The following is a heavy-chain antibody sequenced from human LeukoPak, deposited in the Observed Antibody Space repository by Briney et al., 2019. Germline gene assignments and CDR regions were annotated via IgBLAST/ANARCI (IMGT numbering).Heavy chain of an antibody. J-gene: IGHJ5*02. D-gene: IGHD2/OR15-2a*01. CDR2: IIPIFGTA. CDR3: ARDFLNDLGFDP. CDR1: GGTFSSYA. Sequence: ASVKVSCKASGGTFSSYAISWVRQAPGQGLEWMGGIIPIFGTANYAQKFQGRVTITTDESTSTAHMELSSLRSEDTAVYYCARDFLNDLGFDPWGQGTLVTVSS. V-gene: IGHV1-69*05.